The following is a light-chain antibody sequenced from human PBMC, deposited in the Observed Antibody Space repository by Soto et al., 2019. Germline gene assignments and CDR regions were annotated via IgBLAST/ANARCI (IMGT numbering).Light chain of an antibody. CDR2: EVK. CDR1: SSDIGDYNF. J-gene: IGLJ1*01. CDR3: SLYISGSTYV. Sequence: SVLTQPPSASGSPGQSVTVSCTGSSSDIGDYNFVSWYQQHPGKAPKLIIYEVKKRPSGVPDRFSASKSGNTASLTVSGLQAEDEADYYCSLYISGSTYVFGTGTKVTVL. V-gene: IGLV2-8*01.